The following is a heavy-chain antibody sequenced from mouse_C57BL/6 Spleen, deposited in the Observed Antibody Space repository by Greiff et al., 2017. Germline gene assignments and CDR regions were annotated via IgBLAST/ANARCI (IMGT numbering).Heavy chain of an antibody. Sequence: DVQLQESGPSLVRPSQTLSLTCTVTGFSINSDCYWIWIRQFPGNKLEYIGYTFYSGITYYNPSLESRTYITRDTSKNQFSLKLSSVTTEDTATYYCARAIYDGYYNYAMDYWGQGTSVTVSS. CDR3: ARAIYDGYYNYAMDY. CDR2: TFYSGIT. V-gene: IGHV3-3*01. J-gene: IGHJ4*01. CDR1: GFSINSDCY. D-gene: IGHD2-3*01.